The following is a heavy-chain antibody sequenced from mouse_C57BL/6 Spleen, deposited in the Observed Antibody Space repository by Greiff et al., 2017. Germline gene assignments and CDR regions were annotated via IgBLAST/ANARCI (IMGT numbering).Heavy chain of an antibody. V-gene: IGHV1-50*01. J-gene: IGHJ2*01. Sequence: QVQLQQPGAELVKPGASVKLSCKASGYTFTSYWMQWVKQRPGQGLEWIGEIDPSDSYTNYNQKCKGKATLTVDTSSSTAYMQLSSLTSEDSAVYYCARWGGYSNYRVDFDYWGQGTARTVSA. CDR1: GYTFTSYW. D-gene: IGHD2-5*01. CDR3: ARWGGYSNYRVDFDY. CDR2: IDPSDSYT.